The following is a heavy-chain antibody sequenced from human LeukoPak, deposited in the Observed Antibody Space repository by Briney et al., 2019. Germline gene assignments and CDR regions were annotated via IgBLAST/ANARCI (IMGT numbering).Heavy chain of an antibody. J-gene: IGHJ6*02. Sequence: GGSLRLSCAASGFTFSSYAMSWVRQAPGKGLEWVSCITNSGAGTYHADSVKGRFTISRDNSRNTLYLQMNSLRAEDTAVYYCATTQKDPMVRGVTIYYYYVMDVWGRGTTVTVSS. D-gene: IGHD3-10*01. CDR2: ITNSGAGT. V-gene: IGHV3-23*01. CDR3: ATTQKDPMVRGVTIYYYYVMDV. CDR1: GFTFSSYA.